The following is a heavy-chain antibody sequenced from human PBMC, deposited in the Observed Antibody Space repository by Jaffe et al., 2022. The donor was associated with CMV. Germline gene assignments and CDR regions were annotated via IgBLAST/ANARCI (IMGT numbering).Heavy chain of an antibody. CDR1: GGSISSSSYY. CDR3: ARHQRSSIMITFGGVPGAFDI. CDR2: IYYSGST. J-gene: IGHJ3*02. V-gene: IGHV4-39*01. Sequence: QLQLQESGPGLVKPSETLSLTCTVSGGSISSSSYYWGWIRQPPGKGLEWIGSIYYSGSTYYNPSLKSRVTISVDTSKNQFSLKLSSVTAADTAVYYCARHQRSSIMITFGGVPGAFDIWGQGTMVTVSS. D-gene: IGHD3-16*01.